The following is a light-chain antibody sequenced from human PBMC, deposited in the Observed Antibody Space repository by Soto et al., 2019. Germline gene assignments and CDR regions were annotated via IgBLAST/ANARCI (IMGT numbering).Light chain of an antibody. CDR3: SSFTTSSTLV. CDR1: SSDIGGYNF. V-gene: IGLV2-14*03. CDR2: DVT. J-gene: IGLJ3*02. Sequence: QSALTQPASVSGSPGQSITISCTGTSSDIGGYNFVSWYQQHPGKAPKLLIYDVTNRPPGLSDRFSGSKSGNTASLTISGLQAEEEATYYCSSFTTSSTLVFGGGTKLTVL.